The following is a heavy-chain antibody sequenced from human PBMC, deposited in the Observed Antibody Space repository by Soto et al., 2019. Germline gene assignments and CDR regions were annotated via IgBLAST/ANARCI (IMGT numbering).Heavy chain of an antibody. D-gene: IGHD1-26*01. CDR2: ISAYNGNT. J-gene: IGHJ5*02. CDR1: GYTFTSYG. CDR3: ARDRGSYSMGHWFDP. V-gene: IGHV1-18*04. Sequence: QVQLVQSGAEVKKPGASVKVSCKASGYTFTSYGISWVRQAPGQGLEWMGWISAYNGNTNYAQKLQGRVTMTTDTSTSTAYKELRSLRSDDTAVYYCARDRGSYSMGHWFDPWGQGTLVTVSS.